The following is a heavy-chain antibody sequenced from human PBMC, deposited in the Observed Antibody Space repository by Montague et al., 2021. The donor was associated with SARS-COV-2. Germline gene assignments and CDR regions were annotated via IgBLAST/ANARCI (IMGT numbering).Heavy chain of an antibody. J-gene: IGHJ5*02. V-gene: IGHV4-34*09. Sequence: TLSLTCAVYGGSFSGYYWSWIRQPPEKGLEWIGEINQSGRTNNNPSLKSRVIISVDTSKNQFSLKLSSVTAADTAVYYCARDFRGAYNFFDPWGQGALVTVSS. CDR1: GGSFSGYY. CDR2: INQSGRT. D-gene: IGHD4/OR15-4a*01. CDR3: ARDFRGAYNFFDP.